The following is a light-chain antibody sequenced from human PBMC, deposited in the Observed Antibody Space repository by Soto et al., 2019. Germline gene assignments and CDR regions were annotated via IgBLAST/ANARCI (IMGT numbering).Light chain of an antibody. CDR1: SSDVGGYKF. CDR2: EVS. Sequence: QSALTQPASVSGSPGQSITISCTGTSSDVGGYKFVSWYQHHPGKAPKLLIYEVSNRPSGVSNRVSGSKSGNTASLTISGLQAEDEADYYCNSYTSSNTRVFGGGTKLTVL. CDR3: NSYTSSNTRV. V-gene: IGLV2-14*01. J-gene: IGLJ2*01.